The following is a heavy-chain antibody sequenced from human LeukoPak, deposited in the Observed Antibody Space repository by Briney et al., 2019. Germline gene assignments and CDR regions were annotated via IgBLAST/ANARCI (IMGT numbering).Heavy chain of an antibody. Sequence: GGSLRLSCAASGFTFSSYWMHWVRQAPGKGLLWVSRINTDGSSTNFADSVRGGFTISRDNAKNTLYLQMNSLRAEDTAVYYCTRDLSGTYYGRFDYWGQGTLVTVSS. V-gene: IGHV3-74*01. J-gene: IGHJ4*02. CDR1: GFTFSSYW. CDR2: INTDGSST. D-gene: IGHD1-26*01. CDR3: TRDLSGTYYGRFDY.